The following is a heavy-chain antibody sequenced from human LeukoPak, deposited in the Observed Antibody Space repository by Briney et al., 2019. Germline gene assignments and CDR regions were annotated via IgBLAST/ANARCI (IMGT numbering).Heavy chain of an antibody. CDR3: ARDIKGIVGATLGY. CDR1: GFTFSSYS. J-gene: IGHJ2*01. CDR2: ISSSSSTI. D-gene: IGHD1-26*01. Sequence: PGGSLRLSCAASGFTFSSYSMNWVRQAPGKGLEWVSYISSSSSTIYYADSVKGRFTISRDNAKDSLYLQMNSLRAEDTAVYYCARDIKGIVGATLGYWGRGTLVTVSS. V-gene: IGHV3-48*04.